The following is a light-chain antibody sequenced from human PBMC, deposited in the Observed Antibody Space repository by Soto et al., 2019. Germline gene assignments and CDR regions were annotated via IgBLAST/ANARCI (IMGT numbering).Light chain of an antibody. V-gene: IGLV2-14*01. CDR1: SSDVGGYNY. J-gene: IGLJ2*01. CDR3: SSYTSSSTPHVV. Sequence: QLVLTQPASSSGSPGQSITISCTGTSSDVGGYNYVSWYQQHPGKAPKLMIYDVSNRPSGVSNRFSGSKSGNTASLTISGLQAEDEADYYCSSYTSSSTPHVVFGGGTQLTVL. CDR2: DVS.